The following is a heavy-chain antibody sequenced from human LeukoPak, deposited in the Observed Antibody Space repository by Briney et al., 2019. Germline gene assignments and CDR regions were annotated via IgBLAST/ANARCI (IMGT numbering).Heavy chain of an antibody. Sequence: SETLSLTCTVSGGSISSYYWSWIRQPPGKGLEWIGYIYYSGSANYNPSLKSRVTISVDTSKNLFSLKLGSVTAADTAVYYCAGLLNWYSSHDYWGQGTLVTVSS. V-gene: IGHV4-59*01. CDR1: GGSISSYY. CDR2: IYYSGSA. CDR3: AGLLNWYSSHDY. D-gene: IGHD6-13*01. J-gene: IGHJ4*02.